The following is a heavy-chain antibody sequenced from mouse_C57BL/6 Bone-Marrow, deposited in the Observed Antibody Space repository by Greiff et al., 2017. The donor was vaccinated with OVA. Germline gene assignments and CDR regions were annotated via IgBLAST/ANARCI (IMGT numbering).Heavy chain of an antibody. CDR2: INPYNGGT. D-gene: IGHD4-1*01. CDR1: GYTFTDYY. Sequence: VQLQQSGPVLVKPGASVKMSCKASGYTFTDYYMNWVKQSHGKSLEWIGVINPYNGGTSYNQKFKGKATLTVDKSSSTAYMELNSLTSEDSAVYYCARGGLTGAPFAYWGQGTLVTVSA. V-gene: IGHV1-19*01. CDR3: ARGGLTGAPFAY. J-gene: IGHJ3*01.